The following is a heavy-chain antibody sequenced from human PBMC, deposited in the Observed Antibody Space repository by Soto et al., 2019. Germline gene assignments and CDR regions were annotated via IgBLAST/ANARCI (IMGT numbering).Heavy chain of an antibody. J-gene: IGHJ6*03. CDR1: GFTFSSYA. V-gene: IGHV3-23*01. CDR2: IISSGGST. D-gene: IGHD2-2*01. CDR3: AQSTSLSAVSSYYYMDV. Sequence: GGSLRLACAAAGFTFSSYAMSWVRQAPGKGREWVSAIISSGGSTNYADSVKGRFTISRDNSKNTLYLQMNSLSSDDTAVYYCAQSTSLSAVSSYYYMDVWGKGTTVTVSS.